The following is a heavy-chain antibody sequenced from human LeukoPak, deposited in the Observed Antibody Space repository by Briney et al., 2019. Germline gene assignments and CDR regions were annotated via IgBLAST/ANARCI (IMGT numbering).Heavy chain of an antibody. Sequence: SETLSLTCAVSGGSISSGGYSWSWIRQPPGKGLEWIGYIYHSGSTYYNPSLKSRVTISVDRSKNQFSLKLSSVTAADTAVYYCARHPDYCYGMDVWGQGTTVTVSS. CDR2: IYHSGST. CDR1: GGSISSGGYS. J-gene: IGHJ6*02. CDR3: ARHPDYCYGMDV. V-gene: IGHV4-30-2*02.